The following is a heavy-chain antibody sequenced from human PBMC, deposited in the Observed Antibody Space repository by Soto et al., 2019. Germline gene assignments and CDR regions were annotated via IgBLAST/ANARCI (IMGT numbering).Heavy chain of an antibody. V-gene: IGHV3-9*01. D-gene: IGHD2-15*01. Sequence: EVQLVESGGGLVQPGRSLRLSCAASGFTFDDYAMHWVRQAPGKGLEWVSGISWNSGSIGYADSVKGRFTISRDNAKNSLNLQTNSLRAEHTALYYCAKGEMIVVVVAALDYWGQGTLVTVSS. CDR1: GFTFDDYA. CDR3: AKGEMIVVVVAALDY. J-gene: IGHJ4*02. CDR2: ISWNSGSI.